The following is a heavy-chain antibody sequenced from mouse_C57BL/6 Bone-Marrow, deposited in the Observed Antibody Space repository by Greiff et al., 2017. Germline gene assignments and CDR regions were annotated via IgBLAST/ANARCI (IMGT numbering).Heavy chain of an antibody. J-gene: IGHJ2*01. V-gene: IGHV1-26*01. CDR1: GYTFTDYY. CDR2: INPNNGGT. D-gene: IGHD2-1*01. Sequence: EVQLQQSGPELVKPGASVKISCKASGYTFTDYYMNWVKQSHGKSLEWIGDINPNNGGTSYNQKFKGKATLTVDKSSSTAYMELRSLTSEDSAVYYCAREGIYYGNYVDYWGQGTTLTVSS. CDR3: AREGIYYGNYVDY.